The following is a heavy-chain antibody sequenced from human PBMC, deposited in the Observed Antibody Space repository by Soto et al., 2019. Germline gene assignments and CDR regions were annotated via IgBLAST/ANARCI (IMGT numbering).Heavy chain of an antibody. D-gene: IGHD3-16*02. CDR3: TRDRVYHGDY. CDR2: ISAYNGNT. J-gene: IGHJ4*02. V-gene: IGHV1-18*01. CDR1: GYTFTSYG. Sequence: QVQLVQSGAEVKKPGASVKVSCKASGYTFTSYGIRWVRHAPGRGLEWMGWISAYNGNTYYAQKLQGRATMTTDTSTSTAYMERRSMRSDDTAVYYCTRDRVYHGDYWGQGTLVTVSS.